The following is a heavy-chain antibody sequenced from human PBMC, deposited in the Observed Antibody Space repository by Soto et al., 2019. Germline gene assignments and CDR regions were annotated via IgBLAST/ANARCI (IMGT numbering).Heavy chain of an antibody. CDR3: ARKLRGYYYDTSGTSDPDAFDI. Sequence: GHSEKSSCKGCRYKVSSYWMRWVRQKHGKGLEWMGRIDPSDSYTNYSPSFQGHVTISADKSISTAYLQWSSLKASDTAMYYCARKLRGYYYDTSGTSDPDAFDIWGQGTMVT. V-gene: IGHV5-10-1*01. CDR2: IDPSDSYT. D-gene: IGHD3-22*01. J-gene: IGHJ3*02. CDR1: RYKVSSYW.